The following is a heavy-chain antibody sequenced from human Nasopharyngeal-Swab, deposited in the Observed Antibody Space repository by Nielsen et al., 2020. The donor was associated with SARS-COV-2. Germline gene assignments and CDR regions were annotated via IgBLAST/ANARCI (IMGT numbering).Heavy chain of an antibody. D-gene: IGHD6-19*01. CDR2: ISAYNGNT. V-gene: IGHV1-18*04. CDR3: ARVGIAVAGHGGLYYYYGMDV. CDR1: GYTFTSYG. J-gene: IGHJ6*02. Sequence: ASVKLSCKASGYTFTSYGISWVRQAPAQGLEWMGWISAYNGNTNYAQKLQGRVTMTTDTSTSTAYMELRSLRSDDTAVYYCARVGIAVAGHGGLYYYYGMDVWGQGTTVTVSS.